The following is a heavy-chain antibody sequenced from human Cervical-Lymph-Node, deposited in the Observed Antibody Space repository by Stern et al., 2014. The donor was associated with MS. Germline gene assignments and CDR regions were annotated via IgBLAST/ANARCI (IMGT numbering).Heavy chain of an antibody. J-gene: IGHJ1*01. Sequence: EVQLVPSGAEVKKLGDSLKISCKASGYSFISDWIGWVRQVPGKGLEWMGNIYPGDSDTRNSPSFQGLVPISADKSITTAYLQWNSLKAWDTALYYCVRGGSGQLVGPFQHWGQGTLLSVTS. CDR1: GYSFISDW. CDR2: IYPGDSDT. V-gene: IGHV5-51*03. CDR3: VRGGSGQLVGPFQH. D-gene: IGHD6-6*01.